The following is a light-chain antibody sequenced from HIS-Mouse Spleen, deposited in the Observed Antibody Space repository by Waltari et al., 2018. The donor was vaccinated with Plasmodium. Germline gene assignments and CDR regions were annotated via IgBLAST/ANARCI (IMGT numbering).Light chain of an antibody. CDR3: QQFNNYPSIT. V-gene: IGKV3-11*01. CDR1: QSVSSY. CDR2: DAS. J-gene: IGKJ5*01. Sequence: EIVLTQSPATLSLSPGERATLSCRASQSVSSYLAWYQQKPGQAPRLLIYDASNRATGIPARFSGSGSGTDFTLTISSLEPEDFATYYCQQFNNYPSITFGQGTRLEIK.